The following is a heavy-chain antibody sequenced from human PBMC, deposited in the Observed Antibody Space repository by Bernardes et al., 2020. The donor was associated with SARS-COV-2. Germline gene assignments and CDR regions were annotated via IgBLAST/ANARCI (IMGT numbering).Heavy chain of an antibody. D-gene: IGHD3-16*01. J-gene: IGHJ6*02. CDR2: IFYDGST. V-gene: IGHV4-39*01. CDR3: TGGGESSGEVLLYYYGLDV. CDR1: GDSVSSASYY. Sequence: SETLSLTCAVSGDSVSSASYYWGWIRQPPGKGLEWIGNIFYDGSTYYSTSLQSRVTISVEMSKNQFSLKLSSVTAADTAVYYGTGGGESSGEVLLYYYGLDVWGQGTTVTVSS.